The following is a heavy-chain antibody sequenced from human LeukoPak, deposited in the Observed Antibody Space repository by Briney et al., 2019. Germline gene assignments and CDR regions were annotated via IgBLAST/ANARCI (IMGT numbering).Heavy chain of an antibody. D-gene: IGHD3-9*01. CDR3: AKDPRLRYFVWPGAFDI. J-gene: IGHJ3*02. Sequence: PGGSLRLSCAASGFTVSSNYMSWVRQAPGKGLEWVAAISGSGGSTYYADSLTPRFTTSRDNSKNPLYLQMNSLRAEHTAVYYCAKDPRLRYFVWPGAFDIWGQGTMVTVSS. CDR1: GFTVSSNY. V-gene: IGHV3-23*01. CDR2: ISGSGGST.